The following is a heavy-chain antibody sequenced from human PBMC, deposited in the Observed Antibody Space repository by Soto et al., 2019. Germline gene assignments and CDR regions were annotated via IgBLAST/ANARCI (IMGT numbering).Heavy chain of an antibody. CDR1: GFTFSSYT. Sequence: GGSLRLSCAASGFTFSSYTMNWVRQAPGKGLEWVSSITSSSSYIYYADSLKGRFTVSTDNAKNSLYLQMNSLRAEDTAVYYCARKYSGYDIWGQGTLVTVSS. J-gene: IGHJ4*02. CDR3: ARKYSGYDI. D-gene: IGHD5-12*01. V-gene: IGHV3-21*01. CDR2: ITSSSSYI.